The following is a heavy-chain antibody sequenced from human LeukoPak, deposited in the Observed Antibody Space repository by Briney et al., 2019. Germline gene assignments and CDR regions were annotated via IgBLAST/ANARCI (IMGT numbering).Heavy chain of an antibody. CDR3: ARGGYCSSTSCYSSRSGFDY. Sequence: SETLSLTCAVSGYSISSGYYWGWIRQPPGKGLEWIGSIYHSGSTCYNPSLKSRVTISVDTSKNQFSLKLSSVTAADTAVYYCARGGYCSSTSCYSSRSGFDYWGQGTLVTVSS. CDR1: GYSISSGYY. CDR2: IYHSGST. D-gene: IGHD2-2*01. J-gene: IGHJ4*02. V-gene: IGHV4-38-2*01.